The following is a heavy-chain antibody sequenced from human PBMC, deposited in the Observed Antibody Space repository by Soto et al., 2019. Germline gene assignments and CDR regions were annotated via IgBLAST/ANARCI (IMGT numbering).Heavy chain of an antibody. CDR2: IYSGGST. D-gene: IGHD2-15*01. Sequence: PGGSMILSCAASGFTVSSNYMSWVRQNQGKGLEWVSVIYSGGSTYYADSVKGRFTISRDNSENTLYLQMNSLRAEDTAVYYCARTCSGGTCSFDYWGQGTLVAVSS. CDR1: GFTVSSNY. CDR3: ARTCSGGTCSFDY. V-gene: IGHV3-66*01. J-gene: IGHJ4*02.